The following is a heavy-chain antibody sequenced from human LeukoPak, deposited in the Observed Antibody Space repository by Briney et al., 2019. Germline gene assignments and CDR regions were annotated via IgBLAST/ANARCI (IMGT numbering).Heavy chain of an antibody. CDR1: EFTFSRYW. D-gene: IGHD6-19*01. V-gene: IGHV3-7*03. J-gene: IGHJ4*02. CDR3: ARDRSSGLVDFNYFDY. Sequence: GGSLRLSCAASEFTFSRYWMSWVRQAPGKGLEWVANIKQDGSEKYYADSVKGRFTISRDNAKNSLYLQMNSLRAEDTAVYYCARDRSSGLVDFNYFDYWGQGTLVTVSS. CDR2: IKQDGSEK.